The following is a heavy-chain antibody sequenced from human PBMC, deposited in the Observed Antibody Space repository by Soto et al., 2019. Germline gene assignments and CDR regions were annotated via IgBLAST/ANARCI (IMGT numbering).Heavy chain of an antibody. CDR3: AREGGYDTSGHLEY. CDR1: VFTFSSYA. V-gene: IGHV3-30-3*01. CDR2: ISYDGSNK. D-gene: IGHD3-22*01. Sequence: PGGSLRLSCAASVFTFSSYAMHCVRHSPGKGLEWVAVISYDGSNKYYADSVKGRFTISRDNTKNTLYLQMNSLRAEDTAVYYCAREGGYDTSGHLEYWGQGTLVSVSS. J-gene: IGHJ4*02.